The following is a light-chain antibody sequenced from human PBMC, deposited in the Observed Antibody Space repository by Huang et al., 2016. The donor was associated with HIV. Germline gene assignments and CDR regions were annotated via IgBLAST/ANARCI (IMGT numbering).Light chain of an antibody. CDR1: QNIGTS. V-gene: IGKV1-39*01. Sequence: DIQMTQSPSSLSASVGDRVTITCRASQNIGTSLNWYQQKPGQAPKLLIYATFNVHFGSPSRFSGGGSGTSFTLTISNLQPDDFATYFCQQSQGLPRTFGRGPRWTS. J-gene: IGKJ1*01. CDR2: ATF. CDR3: QQSQGLPRT.